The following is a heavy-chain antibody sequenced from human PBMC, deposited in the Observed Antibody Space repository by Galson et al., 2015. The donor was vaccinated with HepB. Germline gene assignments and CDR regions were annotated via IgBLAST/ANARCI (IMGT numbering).Heavy chain of an antibody. J-gene: IGHJ2*01. CDR1: GFTFSSYS. Sequence: SLRLSCAASGFTFSSYSMNWVRQAPGKGLEWVSSISSSSSYIYYADSVKGRFTISRDNAKNSLYLQMNSLRAEDTAVYYCARDEDRGRITMVRGVMGGYFDLWGRGTLVTVSS. CDR3: ARDEDRGRITMVRGVMGGYFDL. D-gene: IGHD3-10*01. CDR2: ISSSSSYI. V-gene: IGHV3-21*01.